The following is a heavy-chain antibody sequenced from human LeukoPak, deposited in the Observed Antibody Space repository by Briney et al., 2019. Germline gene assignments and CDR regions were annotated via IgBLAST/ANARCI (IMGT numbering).Heavy chain of an antibody. V-gene: IGHV3-30*02. D-gene: IGHD3-22*01. CDR2: IRYDGSNK. CDR1: GFTFSSYG. J-gene: IGHJ4*02. CDR3: AKEEQYYYDSSGYYLIDY. Sequence: PGGSLRLSCAASGFTFSSYGMHWVRQAPGKGLEWVAFIRYDGSNKYYADSVKGRFTISRDNSKNTLYLQMNSLRAEDTAVYYCAKEEQYYYDSSGYYLIDYWGQGTLVTVSS.